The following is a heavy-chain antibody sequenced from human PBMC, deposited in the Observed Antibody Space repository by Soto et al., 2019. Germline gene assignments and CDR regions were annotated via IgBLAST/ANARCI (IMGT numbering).Heavy chain of an antibody. J-gene: IGHJ4*02. V-gene: IGHV4-59*01. CDR1: GGAISSYY. D-gene: IGHD5-18*01. CDR2: IYYSGST. Sequence: SETXSLTCPVSGGAISSYYWSWIRQPPGKGLEWIGYIYYSGSTNYNPSLMSRVTISVDTSKNQFSLELSSVTAADTAMYYCAILGYSYGYTYFDYWGQGTLVTVSS. CDR3: AILGYSYGYTYFDY.